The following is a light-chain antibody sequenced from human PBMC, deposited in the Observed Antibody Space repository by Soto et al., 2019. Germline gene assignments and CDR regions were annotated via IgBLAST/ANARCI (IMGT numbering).Light chain of an antibody. Sequence: QSALTQPPSASGSPGQSVTISCTGTSSDVGGYDYVSWYQHHPGKAPKLMIFEVTKRPSGVPDRFSGSKSGNTASLTVSGLQAEDEADYYCTSYAGSNIPYVFGTGTKATVL. CDR1: SSDVGGYDY. J-gene: IGLJ1*01. CDR3: TSYAGSNIPYV. CDR2: EVT. V-gene: IGLV2-8*01.